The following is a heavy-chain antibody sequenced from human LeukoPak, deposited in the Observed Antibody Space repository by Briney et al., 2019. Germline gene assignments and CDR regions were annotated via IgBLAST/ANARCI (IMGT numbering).Heavy chain of an antibody. CDR1: GFTFSGFA. Sequence: GGSLRLSCAASGFTFSGFAMSWVRQAPGKGLEWVSGISWNSGSIGYADSVKGRFTISRDNAKNSLYLQMNSLRAEDTALYYCAKGGSSTPPGFAEYFQHWGQGTLVTVSS. CDR2: ISWNSGSI. D-gene: IGHD6-13*01. CDR3: AKGGSSTPPGFAEYFQH. V-gene: IGHV3-9*01. J-gene: IGHJ1*01.